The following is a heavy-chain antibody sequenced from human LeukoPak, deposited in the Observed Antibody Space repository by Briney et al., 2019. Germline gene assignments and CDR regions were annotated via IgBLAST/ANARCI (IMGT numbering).Heavy chain of an antibody. Sequence: GGSLRLSCAATGFTFKDYGMHWVRHPPGKGLDWVSSINWNGGGTDYADSVKGRFTISRDNAKNSLYLQLSSLRPEDTALYYCAKHMRATNTYSFFGLDVWGQGTTVTVSS. D-gene: IGHD1-26*01. CDR2: INWNGGGT. J-gene: IGHJ6*02. V-gene: IGHV3-9*01. CDR3: AKHMRATNTYSFFGLDV. CDR1: GFTFKDYG.